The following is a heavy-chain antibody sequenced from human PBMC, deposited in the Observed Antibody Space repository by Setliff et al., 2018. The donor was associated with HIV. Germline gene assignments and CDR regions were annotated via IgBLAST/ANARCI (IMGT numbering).Heavy chain of an antibody. CDR1: GGPFSSSSYY. CDR2: LRPSGNT. V-gene: IGHV4-39*01. J-gene: IGHJ4*02. D-gene: IGHD3-22*01. CDR3: ARHDGGGWYYDSSGYYD. Sequence: SETLSLTCTVSGGPFSSSSYYWGWIRQPPGKGLEWIGSLRPSGNTYYNPSLTSRVTISVDTSKNQFSLKLSSVTAADTAVYYCARHDGGGWYYDSSGYYDWGQGTLVTVSS.